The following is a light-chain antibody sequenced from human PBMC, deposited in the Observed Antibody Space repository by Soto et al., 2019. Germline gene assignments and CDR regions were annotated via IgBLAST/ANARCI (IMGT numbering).Light chain of an antibody. CDR3: QQRSNWLPIT. V-gene: IGKV3D-20*02. J-gene: IGKJ5*01. CDR1: QSVSSSY. CDR2: GAS. Sequence: EIGLTQSPGTVSLSPGERATLSCRASQSVSSSYLAWYQQKPGQAPRLLIYGASSRATGIPDRFSGSGSGTDFTLTISRLEPEDFAVYYCQQRSNWLPITFGQGTRLEIK.